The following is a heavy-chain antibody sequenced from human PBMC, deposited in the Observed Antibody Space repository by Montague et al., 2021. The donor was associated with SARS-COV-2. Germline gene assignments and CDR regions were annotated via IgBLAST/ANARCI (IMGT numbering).Heavy chain of an antibody. D-gene: IGHD3-22*01. CDR2: ISYDGSNK. V-gene: IGHV3-30-3*01. J-gene: IGHJ6*02. CDR3: ARDLNYYDSSGYYYHPAGYYYGMDV. CDR1: GFTFSSYA. Sequence: SLRLSCAASGFTFSSYAMHWVRQAPGKGLEWVADISYDGSNKYYADSVKGRFTISRDNSKNTLYLQMNSLRAEDTAVYYCARDLNYYDSSGYYYHPAGYYYGMDVWGQGTTVTVSS.